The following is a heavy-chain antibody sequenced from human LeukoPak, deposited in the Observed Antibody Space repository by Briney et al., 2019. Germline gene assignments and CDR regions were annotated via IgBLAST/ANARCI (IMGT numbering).Heavy chain of an antibody. D-gene: IGHD2-2*02. CDR1: GGSISSYY. CDR2: IYYSGST. J-gene: IGHJ4*02. V-gene: IGHV4-59*01. CDR3: ARCYRSKGCYYFDY. Sequence: SETLSLTCTVSGGSISSYYWSWIRQPPGKGLEWIGYIYYSGSTNYNPSLKSRVTISVDTSNNQFSLKLSSVTAADTAVYYCARCYRSKGCYYFDYWGQGTLVTVSS.